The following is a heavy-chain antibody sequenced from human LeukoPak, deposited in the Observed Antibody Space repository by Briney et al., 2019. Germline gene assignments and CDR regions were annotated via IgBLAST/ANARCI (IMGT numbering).Heavy chain of an antibody. CDR2: IYYSGST. Sequence: SETLSLTCTVSGGSISSSSYYWGWIRQPPGKGLEWIGSIYYSGSTYYNPSLKSRVTISVDTSKNQFSLKLSSVTAADTAVYYCARDSFGLTSSSWGDAFDIWGQGTMVTVSS. CDR1: GGSISSSSYY. J-gene: IGHJ3*02. D-gene: IGHD6-13*01. CDR3: ARDSFGLTSSSWGDAFDI. V-gene: IGHV4-39*07.